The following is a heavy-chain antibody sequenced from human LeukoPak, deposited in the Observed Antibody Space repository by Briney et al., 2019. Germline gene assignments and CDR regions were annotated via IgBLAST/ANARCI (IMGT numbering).Heavy chain of an antibody. Sequence: PGGSLRLSCATSGFTFSKYWMNWLRQAPGKGLLWVARIRGDGGSITYAESVKGRFTISRDNTRNTLYLQMNSLRVEDTAVYYCAKSDWFDPCGQGTLVTVSS. CDR3: AKSDWFDP. CDR2: IRGDGGSI. V-gene: IGHV3-74*01. J-gene: IGHJ5*02. CDR1: GFTFSKYW.